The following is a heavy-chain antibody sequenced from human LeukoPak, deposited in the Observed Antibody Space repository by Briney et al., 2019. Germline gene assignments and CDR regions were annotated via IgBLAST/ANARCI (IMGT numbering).Heavy chain of an antibody. CDR2: IYYSGST. Sequence: SETLSLTCAVSGGSISSGGYSWSWIRQPPGKGLEWIGYIYYSGSTYYNPSLKSRVTISVDTSKNQFSLKLSSVTAADTAVYYCARDWTRRGYSYGPLDDYWGQGTLVTVSS. V-gene: IGHV4-30-4*07. J-gene: IGHJ4*02. CDR3: ARDWTRRGYSYGPLDDY. D-gene: IGHD5-18*01. CDR1: GGSISSGGYS.